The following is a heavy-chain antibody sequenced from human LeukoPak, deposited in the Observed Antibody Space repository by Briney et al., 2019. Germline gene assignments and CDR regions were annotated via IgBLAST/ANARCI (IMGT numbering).Heavy chain of an antibody. Sequence: SETLSLTCTVSGGSISSGGYYWSWIRQHPGKGLEWIGSMYYFGSTYYNPSLKSRVTISVDTSKNQFSLKLSSVTAADTAVYYCARAGGFTILRGVVNNWFDPWGRGTLVTVSS. D-gene: IGHD3-10*01. J-gene: IGHJ5*02. CDR3: ARAGGFTILRGVVNNWFDP. V-gene: IGHV4-39*07. CDR1: GGSISSGGYY. CDR2: MYYFGST.